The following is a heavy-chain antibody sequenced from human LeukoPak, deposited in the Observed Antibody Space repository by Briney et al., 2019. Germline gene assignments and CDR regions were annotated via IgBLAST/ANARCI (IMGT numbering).Heavy chain of an antibody. Sequence: PGRSLRLSCAASGFTFSSYGMHWVRQAPGKGLEWVAVISYDGSDKYSADSVKGRFTISRDNAKNSLYLQMNSLRAEDTAVYYCARDALLGDYYGMDVWGQGTTVTVSS. J-gene: IGHJ6*02. CDR3: ARDALLGDYYGMDV. V-gene: IGHV3-30*03. CDR2: ISYDGSDK. D-gene: IGHD2-15*01. CDR1: GFTFSSYG.